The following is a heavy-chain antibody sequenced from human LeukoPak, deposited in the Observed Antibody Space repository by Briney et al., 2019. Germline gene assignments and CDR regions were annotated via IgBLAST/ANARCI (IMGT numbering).Heavy chain of an antibody. CDR3: ARYSIAAAGPFDY. V-gene: IGHV4-59*04. J-gene: IGHJ4*02. CDR2: IYSSGST. CDR1: GGSISSYY. D-gene: IGHD6-13*01. Sequence: SETLSLTCTVSGGSISSYYWSWIRQPPGKGLEWIASIYSSGSTYYNPSLKSRVTISVDTSKNQFSLQLNSVTPEDTAVYYCARYSIAAAGPFDYWGQGTLVTVSS.